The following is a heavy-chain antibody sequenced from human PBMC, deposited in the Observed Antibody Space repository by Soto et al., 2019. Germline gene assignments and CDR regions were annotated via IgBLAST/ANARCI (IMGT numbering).Heavy chain of an antibody. CDR3: VRGDGDRYDGHGYLGRH. CDR1: GYTFTGYY. V-gene: IGHV1-2*02. Sequence: ASVKVSCKASGYTFTGYYMHWVRQAPGQGLELIGWINPNSGGTIYAQKFQGRCTISRDNAKITFYMEMNSARVEDTSVYYCVRGDGDRYDGHGYLGRHWGQGSLVTVSS. D-gene: IGHD2-21*01. J-gene: IGHJ4*02. CDR2: INPNSGGT.